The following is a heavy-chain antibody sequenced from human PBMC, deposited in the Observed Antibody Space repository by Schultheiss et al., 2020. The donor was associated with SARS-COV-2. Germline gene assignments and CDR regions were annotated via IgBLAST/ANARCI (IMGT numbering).Heavy chain of an antibody. CDR1: GGSISSSNW. Sequence: GSLRLSCAVSGGSISSSNWWSWVRQPPGKGLEWIGEIYHSGSTNYNPSLKSRVTISVDKSKNQFSLKLSSVTAADTAVYYCARGSSSSWYENFDYWGQGTLVTVSS. CDR2: IYHSGST. D-gene: IGHD6-13*01. CDR3: ARGSSSSWYENFDY. V-gene: IGHV4-4*02. J-gene: IGHJ4*02.